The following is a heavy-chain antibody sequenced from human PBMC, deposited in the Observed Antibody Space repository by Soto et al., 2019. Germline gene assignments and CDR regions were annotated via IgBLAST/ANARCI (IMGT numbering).Heavy chain of an antibody. CDR1: GFTFSSYS. CDR2: ISSSRSTI. CDR3: ARSRYYGLDV. Sequence: GGSLRLSCAASGFTFSSYSMNWVRQAPGKGLEWVSYISSSRSTINYADSVKGRFTISRDNAKNTLYLQMNSLRAEDTALYYCARSRYYGLDVWGQGTTVTVSS. J-gene: IGHJ6*02. V-gene: IGHV3-48*04.